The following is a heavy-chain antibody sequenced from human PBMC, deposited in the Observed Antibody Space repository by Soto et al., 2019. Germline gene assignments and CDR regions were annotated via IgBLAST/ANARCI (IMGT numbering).Heavy chain of an antibody. CDR3: EREYSSSGLLGWFDP. CDR2: ISSSSSYI. Sequence: KPGGSLRLSCAASGFTFSSYSVNWVRQAPGKGLEWVSSISSSSSYIYYADSVKGRFTISRDNAKNSLYLQMNSLGAEDTAVYYCEREYSSSGLLGWFDPWGQGTLVPVYS. J-gene: IGHJ5*02. D-gene: IGHD6-6*01. CDR1: GFTFSSYS. V-gene: IGHV3-21*01.